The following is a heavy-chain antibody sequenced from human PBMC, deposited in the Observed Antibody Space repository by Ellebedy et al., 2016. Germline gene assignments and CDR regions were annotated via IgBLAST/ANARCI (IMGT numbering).Heavy chain of an antibody. D-gene: IGHD3-3*01. V-gene: IGHV3-74*03. CDR2: VNTEWSST. CDR3: ASWAGQERFQGPFDY. Sequence: GESLKISCAASGCTSRNYWMHWVRQAPGQGLVWVSRVNTEWSSTTYADSVKGRFTTSRDNARNTLYLQMNSRRTEDTAVYYCASWAGQERFQGPFDYWGQGTVVIVSS. CDR1: GCTSRNYW. J-gene: IGHJ4*02.